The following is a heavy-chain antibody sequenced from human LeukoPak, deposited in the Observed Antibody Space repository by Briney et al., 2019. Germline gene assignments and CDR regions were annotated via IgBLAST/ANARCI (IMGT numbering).Heavy chain of an antibody. D-gene: IGHD1-7*01. CDR3: ARHNRGILVLANWFDP. V-gene: IGHV4-39*01. CDR2: IYYSGST. J-gene: IGHJ5*02. Sequence: SETLSLTCTVSGGSISSSSYYWGWIRQPPGKGLKWIGSIYYSGSTYYNPSLKSRVTISVDTSKNQFSLKLSSVTAADTAVYYCARHNRGILVLANWFDPWGQGTLVTVSS. CDR1: GGSISSSSYY.